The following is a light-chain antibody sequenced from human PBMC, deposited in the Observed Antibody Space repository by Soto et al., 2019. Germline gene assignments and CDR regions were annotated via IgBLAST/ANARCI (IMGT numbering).Light chain of an antibody. CDR1: QSVSSSY. J-gene: IGKJ3*01. V-gene: IGKV3-20*01. Sequence: EIVLTQSPGTLSLSPGERATLSCRASQSVSSSYLAWYQRKPGQAPRLLIYGASSRATGVPDRFSGSGSGTDFTLTISRLEPEDFAVYYCQQYDSSSPGTFGPGTKVDI. CDR2: GAS. CDR3: QQYDSSSPGT.